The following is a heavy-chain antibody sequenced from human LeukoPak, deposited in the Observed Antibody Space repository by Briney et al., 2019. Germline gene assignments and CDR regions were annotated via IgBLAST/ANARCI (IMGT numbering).Heavy chain of an antibody. V-gene: IGHV1-2*02. Sequence: GASVKVSCKTSGYSVTAFYIHWVRQAPGQGREWMGWIHPSRGDTNYAQKFQGRLTMTRDTSISTAYLDLSSLRSDDTAVYYCARDGDHGTRSYDRGCIDSWGRGTPVTVSP. D-gene: IGHD3-10*01. CDR3: ARDGDHGTRSYDRGCIDS. J-gene: IGHJ4*02. CDR2: IHPSRGDT. CDR1: GYSVTAFY.